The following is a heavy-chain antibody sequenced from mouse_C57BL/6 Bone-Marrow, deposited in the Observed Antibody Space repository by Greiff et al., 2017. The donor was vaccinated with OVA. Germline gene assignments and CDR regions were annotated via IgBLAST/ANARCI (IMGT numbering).Heavy chain of an antibody. CDR3: ARGWYYYYGSPWYFDV. D-gene: IGHD1-1*01. V-gene: IGHV1-50*01. Sequence: VQLQQPGAELVKPGASVKLSCKASGYTFTSYWMQWVKQRPGQGLEWIGEIDPSDSYTNYNQKFKGKATLTVDTSSSTAYMQLSSLTSEDSAVYYCARGWYYYYGSPWYFDVWGTGTTVTVSS. CDR1: GYTFTSYW. J-gene: IGHJ1*03. CDR2: IDPSDSYT.